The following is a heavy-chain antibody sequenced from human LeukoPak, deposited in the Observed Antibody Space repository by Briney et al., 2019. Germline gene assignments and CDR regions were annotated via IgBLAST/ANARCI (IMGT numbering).Heavy chain of an antibody. J-gene: IGHJ5*02. CDR2: ISSSSSYI. Sequence: PGGSLRLSCAASGFTFSSYSMNWVRQAPGKGLEWVSSISSSSSYIYYADSVKGRFTISRDNAKNSLYLQMNSLRAEDTAVYYCARGCSSTSCYKGWFDPWGQGTLVTVS. CDR3: ARGCSSTSCYKGWFDP. CDR1: GFTFSSYS. D-gene: IGHD2-2*02. V-gene: IGHV3-21*01.